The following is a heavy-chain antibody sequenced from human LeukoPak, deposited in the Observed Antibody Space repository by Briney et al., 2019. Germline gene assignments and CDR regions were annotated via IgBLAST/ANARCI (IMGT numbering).Heavy chain of an antibody. V-gene: IGHV1-69*13. CDR3: ARPMVRGVIDAPFDY. D-gene: IGHD3-10*01. J-gene: IGHJ4*02. CDR1: GGTFSSYA. Sequence: GASVTVSCTASGGTFSSYAISWVRQAPGQGLEWMGEIIPIFGTANYAQKFQGRVTITADESTSTAYMELSSLRSEDTAVYYCARPMVRGVIDAPFDYWGQGTLVTVSS. CDR2: IIPIFGTA.